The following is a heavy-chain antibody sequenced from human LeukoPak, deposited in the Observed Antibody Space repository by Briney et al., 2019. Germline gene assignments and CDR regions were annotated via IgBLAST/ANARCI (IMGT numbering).Heavy chain of an antibody. CDR1: GFTFSSYW. CDR3: ARDPCRSIIYSSSWHEIDY. J-gene: IGHJ4*02. D-gene: IGHD6-13*01. Sequence: GGSLRLSCAASGFTFSSYWMSWVRQAPGKGLEWVANIKQDGSEKYYVDSVKGRFTISRDNAKNSLYLQMNSLRAEDTAVYYCARDPCRSIIYSSSWHEIDYWGQGTLVTVSS. CDR2: IKQDGSEK. V-gene: IGHV3-7*01.